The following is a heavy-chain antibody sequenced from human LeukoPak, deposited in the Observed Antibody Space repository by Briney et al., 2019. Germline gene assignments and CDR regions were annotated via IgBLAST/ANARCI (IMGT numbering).Heavy chain of an antibody. CDR1: AFIFEDYT. V-gene: IGHV3-9*01. D-gene: IGHD6-19*01. CDR2: VSWNRDYT. Sequence: GRSLRLSCAVSAFIFEDYTLHWVRQVPGRGLEWVAGVSWNRDYTNYGDSVKGRFTATRDDAKNSFHLQMNSLRIEDTAVYYCAATSGWNDSYFDYWGQGTLVTVSA. J-gene: IGHJ4*02. CDR3: AATSGWNDSYFDY.